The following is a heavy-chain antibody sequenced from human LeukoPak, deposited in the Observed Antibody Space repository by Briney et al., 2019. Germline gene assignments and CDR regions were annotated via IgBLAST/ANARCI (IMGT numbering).Heavy chain of an antibody. D-gene: IGHD6-19*01. CDR1: GFTFDMYA. CDR3: ARDPPFSSGWSQNYFDY. CDR2: ISYDGGNR. V-gene: IGHV3-30*04. J-gene: IGHJ4*02. Sequence: GGSLRLSCAPSGFTFDMYAMHWVRQAPGKGLEWVAVISYDGGNRNYADSVKGRFTISRDNSKNTLYLEMNSLGPEDTAVYYCARDPPFSSGWSQNYFDYWGQGTLVTVPS.